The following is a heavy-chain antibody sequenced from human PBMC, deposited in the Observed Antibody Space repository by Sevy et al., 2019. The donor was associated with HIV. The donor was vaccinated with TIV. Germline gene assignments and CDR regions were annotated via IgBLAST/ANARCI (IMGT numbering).Heavy chain of an antibody. J-gene: IGHJ5*02. CDR2: ISYDGSNK. D-gene: IGHD5-12*01. CDR3: ACGAAEGPSGDSRFSNWLDP. V-gene: IGHV3-30*14. Sequence: GGSLRLSCAASGFTFNSYSMYWVRQTPGKGLEWVAVISYDGSNKYYAESVKGRFTVSRDNSKNPLYLEMNSLGVEDTALYSGACGAAEGPSGDSRFSNWLDPWGQGTLVTVSS. CDR1: GFTFNSYS.